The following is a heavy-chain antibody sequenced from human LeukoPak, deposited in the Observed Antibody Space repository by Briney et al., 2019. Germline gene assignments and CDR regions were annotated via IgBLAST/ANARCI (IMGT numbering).Heavy chain of an antibody. CDR2: ISWNSGSI. J-gene: IGHJ4*02. V-gene: IGHV3-9*01. CDR1: GFTFDDYA. D-gene: IGHD3-16*02. CDR3: ARDLIPYDYVWGSYRYLDY. Sequence: GGSLRLSCAASGFTFDDYAMHWVRQAPGKGLEWVSGISWNSGSIGYADSVKGRFTISRDNAKNSLYLQMNSLRAEDTAVYYCARDLIPYDYVWGSYRYLDYWGQGTLVTVSS.